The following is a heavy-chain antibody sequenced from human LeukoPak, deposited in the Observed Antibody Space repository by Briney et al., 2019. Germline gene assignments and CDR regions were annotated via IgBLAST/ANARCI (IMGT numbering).Heavy chain of an antibody. V-gene: IGHV3-30*02. CDR2: IRFNGSNK. D-gene: IGHD6-19*01. CDR3: AKLETVLIAVALLDY. CDR1: AFTVSSYG. Sequence: HPGGSLRLSCAASAFTVSSYGMHSVRQAPGKRLEWVSFIRFNGSNKHYAASVKGRVTISRDNSKNTLYLQMSSLRAEDTAVYFCAKLETVLIAVALLDYWGQGTLVTVSS. J-gene: IGHJ4*02.